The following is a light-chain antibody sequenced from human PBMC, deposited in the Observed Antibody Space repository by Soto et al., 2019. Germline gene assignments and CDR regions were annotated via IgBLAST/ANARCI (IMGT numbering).Light chain of an antibody. CDR2: GAS. CDR3: QQYGSSPPYT. J-gene: IGKJ2*01. V-gene: IGKV3-20*01. CDR1: QSVAGSY. Sequence: EIVLTQSPATLSLSPGERATLSCRASQSVAGSYLAWYQQKPGQAPRLLIYGASSRATGIPDRFSGSGSGTDFTLTISRLEPADFSVYYCQQYGSSPPYTFGQGTKLDIK.